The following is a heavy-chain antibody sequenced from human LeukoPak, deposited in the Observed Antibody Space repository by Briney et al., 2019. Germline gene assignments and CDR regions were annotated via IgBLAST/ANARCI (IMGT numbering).Heavy chain of an antibody. J-gene: IGHJ6*03. D-gene: IGHD6-13*01. CDR2: IYSGGST. CDR1: GFTVSSNY. Sequence: PGGSLRLSCAASGFTVSSNYMSWVRQAPGKGLEWVPVIYSGGSTYYADSVKGRFTISRDNSKNTLYLQMNSLRAEDTAVYYCALPLGAAAGSDYYYYMDVWGKGTTVTISS. V-gene: IGHV3-66*01. CDR3: ALPLGAAAGSDYYYYMDV.